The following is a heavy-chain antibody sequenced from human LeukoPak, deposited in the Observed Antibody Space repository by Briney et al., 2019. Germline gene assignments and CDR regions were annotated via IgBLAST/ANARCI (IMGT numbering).Heavy chain of an antibody. Sequence: SETLSLTCAVYGGSFSGYYWSWIRQPPGKGLEWIGEINHSGSTNYNPSLKSRVTISVDTSKNQFSLKLSSVTAADTAVYYCARAHRTTRSGWPFDPWGQGTLVTVSS. D-gene: IGHD6-19*01. CDR1: GGSFSGYY. CDR3: ARAHRTTRSGWPFDP. V-gene: IGHV4-34*01. CDR2: INHSGST. J-gene: IGHJ5*02.